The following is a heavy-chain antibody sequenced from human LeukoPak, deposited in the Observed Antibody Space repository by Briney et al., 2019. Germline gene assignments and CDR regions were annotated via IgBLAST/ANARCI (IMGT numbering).Heavy chain of an antibody. CDR3: ARNGVAAALRGYYFDY. CDR1: GGSISSGDYY. CDR2: IYYSGST. J-gene: IGHJ4*02. Sequence: SQTLSLTCTVSGGSISSGDYYWSWIRQPPGKGLEWIGYIYYSGSTYYNPSLKSRVTISVDTSKNQLSLKLSSVTAADTAVYYCARNGVAAALRGYYFDYWGQGTLVTVSS. V-gene: IGHV4-30-4*01. D-gene: IGHD6-13*01.